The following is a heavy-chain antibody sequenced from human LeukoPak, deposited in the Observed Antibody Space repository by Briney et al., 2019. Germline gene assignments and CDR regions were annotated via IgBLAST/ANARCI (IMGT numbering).Heavy chain of an antibody. V-gene: IGHV3-23*01. CDR1: GFTFSSYA. Sequence: GGSLRLSCAASGFTFSSYAMTWVRQAPGKGLEWVSAITDSTYSADSVKGRFTISRYSSKNTVYLQMNSLRAEDTAVYYCARAKVGVPSRYCSGGSCSNWFDPWGQGTLVTVSS. D-gene: IGHD2-15*01. CDR2: ITDST. CDR3: ARAKVGVPSRYCSGGSCSNWFDP. J-gene: IGHJ5*02.